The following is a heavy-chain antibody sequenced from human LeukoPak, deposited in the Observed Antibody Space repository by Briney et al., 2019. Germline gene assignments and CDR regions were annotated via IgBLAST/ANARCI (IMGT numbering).Heavy chain of an antibody. CDR3: ARVAGDYDILTGYETYYFDY. V-gene: IGHV5-51*01. CDR1: GYSFTSYW. J-gene: IGHJ4*02. Sequence: GESLKISCKGSGYSFTSYWIGWVRQMPGKGLEWMGIIYPGGSDTRYSPSFQGQVTISADKSISTAYLQWSSLKASDTAMYYCARVAGDYDILTGYETYYFDYWGQGTLVTVSS. D-gene: IGHD3-9*01. CDR2: IYPGGSDT.